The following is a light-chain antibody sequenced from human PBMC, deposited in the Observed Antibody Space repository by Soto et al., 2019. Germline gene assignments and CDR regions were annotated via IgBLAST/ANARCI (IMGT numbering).Light chain of an antibody. Sequence: EIVMTQSPATLSVSPGARATLSCRASHRVSSYLAWYQQKPGQAPRLLIYATSTRATGIPARFSGSGSGTECTLTISSLQSEDFAVYYCQQYNNWPLTFGGGTKVEIK. J-gene: IGKJ4*01. CDR3: QQYNNWPLT. CDR2: ATS. CDR1: HRVSSY. V-gene: IGKV3-15*01.